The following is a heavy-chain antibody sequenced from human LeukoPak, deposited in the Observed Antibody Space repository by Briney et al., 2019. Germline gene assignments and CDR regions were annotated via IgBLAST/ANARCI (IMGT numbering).Heavy chain of an antibody. V-gene: IGHV3-33*01. D-gene: IGHD6-19*01. CDR2: IWYDGSNK. CDR1: GFTFSSYG. CDR3: AREGIAVAGTAGWFDP. J-gene: IGHJ5*02. Sequence: PGGSLRLSCAASGFTFSSYGMHRVRQAPGKGLEWVAVIWYDGSNKYYADSVKGRFTISRDNSKNTLYLQMNSLRAEDTAVYYCAREGIAVAGTAGWFDPWGQGTLVTVSS.